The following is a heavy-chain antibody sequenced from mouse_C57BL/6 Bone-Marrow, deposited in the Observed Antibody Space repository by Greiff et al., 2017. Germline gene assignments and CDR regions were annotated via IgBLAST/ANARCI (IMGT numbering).Heavy chain of an antibody. J-gene: IGHJ3*01. CDR3: ARHGDDYGGFAY. CDR1: GFTFSDYG. D-gene: IGHD2-4*01. V-gene: IGHV5-15*01. CDR2: ISNLAYSI. Sequence: EVKVVESGGGLVQPGGSLKLSCAASGFTFSDYGMAWVRQAPRKGPEWVAFISNLAYSIYYADTVTGRFTLSRENANNTLYLAMSSRRSEDTAMYYCARHGDDYGGFAYWGQGTLVTVSA.